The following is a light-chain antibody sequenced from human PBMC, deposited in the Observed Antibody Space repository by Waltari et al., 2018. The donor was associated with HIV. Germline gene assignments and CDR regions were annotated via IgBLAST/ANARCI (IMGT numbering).Light chain of an antibody. Sequence: SYDLTQPPSVSVSPGQTATITCFGDALPREYVFWHQQKPGQAPVLLIYKDTERVSGIADRFSGSTSGTKVTLTITEVEAEDEAVYYCQLAAGGGSYGFGGGTKLTVL. V-gene: IGLV3-25*03. CDR3: QLAAGGGSYG. CDR1: ALPREY. CDR2: KDT. J-gene: IGLJ2*01.